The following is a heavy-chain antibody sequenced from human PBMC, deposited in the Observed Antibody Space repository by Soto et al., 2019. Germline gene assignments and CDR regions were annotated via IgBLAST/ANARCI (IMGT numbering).Heavy chain of an antibody. CDR3: ARSYGEAWFDP. Sequence: ASVKVSCKASGYTFTGYYMHWVRQAPGQGLEWMGWINPNSGGTNYAQKFQGWVTMTRDTSISTAYMELSRLRSYDMAVYYCARSYGEAWFDPWGQGTLVTVSS. CDR1: GYTFTGYY. CDR2: INPNSGGT. V-gene: IGHV1-2*04. D-gene: IGHD4-17*01. J-gene: IGHJ5*02.